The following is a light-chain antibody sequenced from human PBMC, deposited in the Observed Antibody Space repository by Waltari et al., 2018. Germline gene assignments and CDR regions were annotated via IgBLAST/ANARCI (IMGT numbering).Light chain of an antibody. Sequence: NVLTQSPGTLSLSPGERATPSCRASQSVSNNYLAWFQQQPGQAPRPPIYGASSRATGIPDRFSGSGSGTDFTLTISRLEPEDSAVYFCHLYGSARTFGGGTKVEIK. CDR3: HLYGSART. J-gene: IGKJ4*01. CDR1: QSVSNNY. CDR2: GAS. V-gene: IGKV3-20*01.